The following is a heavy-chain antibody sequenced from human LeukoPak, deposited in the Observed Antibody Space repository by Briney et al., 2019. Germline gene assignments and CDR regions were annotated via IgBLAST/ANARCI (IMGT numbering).Heavy chain of an antibody. CDR1: GGTFSSYA. Sequence: SVKVSCKASGGTFSSYAISWVRQAPGQGLEWMGRIIPILGIANYAQKFQGRVTITADKSTSTAYMELSSLRPDDTAVYYCARGAGLSSTWDGPRDYWGQGTLVTVSS. V-gene: IGHV1-69*04. D-gene: IGHD2-2*01. CDR2: IIPILGIA. CDR3: ARGAGLSSTWDGPRDY. J-gene: IGHJ4*02.